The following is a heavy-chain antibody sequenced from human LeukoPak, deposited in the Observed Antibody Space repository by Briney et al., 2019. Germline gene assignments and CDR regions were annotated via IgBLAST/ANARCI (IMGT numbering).Heavy chain of an antibody. CDR1: GGSFSGYY. V-gene: IGHV4-34*01. CDR3: ASLGGNYFDY. Sequence: SETLSLTCAVYGGSFSGYYWSWIRQPPGKGLEWIGEINHSGSTNYNPSLKSRVTISVDTSKNQFSLKLSSVTAADTAVYYCASLGGNYFDYWGQGTLVTVSS. J-gene: IGHJ4*02. D-gene: IGHD1-14*01. CDR2: INHSGST.